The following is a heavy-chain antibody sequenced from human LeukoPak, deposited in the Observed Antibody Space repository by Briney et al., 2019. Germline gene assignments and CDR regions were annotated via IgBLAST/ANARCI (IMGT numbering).Heavy chain of an antibody. J-gene: IGHJ4*02. D-gene: IGHD3-9*01. Sequence: GGSLRLSCAASGFTFSSYAMSWVRQAPGKGLEWVSAISGSGGSTYYADSVKGRFTISRGNSKNTLYLQMNSLRAEDTAVYYCAKVDYDILTGTDWGQGTLVTVSS. CDR3: AKVDYDILTGTD. CDR1: GFTFSSYA. V-gene: IGHV3-23*01. CDR2: ISGSGGST.